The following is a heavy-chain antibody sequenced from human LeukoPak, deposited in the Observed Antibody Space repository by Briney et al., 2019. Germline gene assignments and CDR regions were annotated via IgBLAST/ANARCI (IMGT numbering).Heavy chain of an antibody. CDR1: GFTFSNYW. Sequence: PGGSLRLSCAVSGFTFSNYWMHWVRQAPGKGLVWVSCISSDGSSTNYADSVKGRFSISRDNAKNTLYLHMNSLRAKDTALYYCARPMISVMSLGADFWGQGSLVTVSS. V-gene: IGHV3-74*01. CDR2: ISSDGSST. J-gene: IGHJ4*02. D-gene: IGHD3/OR15-3a*01. CDR3: ARPMISVMSLGADF.